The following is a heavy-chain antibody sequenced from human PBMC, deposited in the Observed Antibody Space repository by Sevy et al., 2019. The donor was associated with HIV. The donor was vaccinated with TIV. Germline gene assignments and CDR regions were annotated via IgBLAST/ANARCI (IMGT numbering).Heavy chain of an antibody. CDR2: ISSSSSYI. Sequence: GGSLRLSCAASGFTFSSYSMNWVRQAPGKGLEWVSSISSSSSYIYYADSVKGGFTISRDNAKNSLYLQMNSLRAEDTAVYYCARDLGYCSGGSCYGPWFDPWGQGTLVTVSS. V-gene: IGHV3-21*01. CDR3: ARDLGYCSGGSCYGPWFDP. CDR1: GFTFSSYS. J-gene: IGHJ5*02. D-gene: IGHD2-15*01.